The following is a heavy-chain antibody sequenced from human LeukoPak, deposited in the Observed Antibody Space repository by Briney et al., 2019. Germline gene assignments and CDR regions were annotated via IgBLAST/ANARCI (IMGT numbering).Heavy chain of an antibody. Sequence: PGGSLRLSCAASGFTFSGYWMNWVRQAPGQGLEWMGRINANSGGTNYAQKFQGRVTMTRDTSISTAYMELSRLTSDDTAVYYCARKEGMDVWGQGTTVIVSS. V-gene: IGHV1-2*02. CDR1: GFTFSGYW. CDR2: INANSGGT. J-gene: IGHJ6*02. CDR3: ARKEGMDV.